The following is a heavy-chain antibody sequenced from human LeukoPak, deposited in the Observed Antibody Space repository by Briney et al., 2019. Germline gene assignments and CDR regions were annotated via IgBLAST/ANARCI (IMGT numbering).Heavy chain of an antibody. CDR1: GFTFSSYG. V-gene: IGHV3-33*01. CDR2: IWYDGSNK. J-gene: IGHJ6*02. CDR3: ARDGHSYCGGDCSAGGMDV. Sequence: GGSLRLSCAASGFTFSSYGMHWVRQAPGKGLEWVAVIWYDGSNKYYADSVEGRFTISRDNSKNTLYLQMNSLRAEDTAVYYCARDGHSYCGGDCSAGGMDVWGQGTTVTVSS. D-gene: IGHD2-21*02.